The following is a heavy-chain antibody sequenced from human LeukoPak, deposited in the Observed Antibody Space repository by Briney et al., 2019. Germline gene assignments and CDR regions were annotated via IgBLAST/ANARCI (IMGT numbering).Heavy chain of an antibody. CDR1: GGSFSGYY. D-gene: IGHD6-19*01. V-gene: IGHV4-34*01. Sequence: SETLSLTCAVYGGSFSGYYWSWIRQPPGKGLEWIGEINHSGSTNYNPSLKSRVTISVDTSKNQFSLKLSSVTAADTAVYYCARERPRQYSSGWYGVDYWGQGTLVTVSS. CDR2: INHSGST. CDR3: ARERPRQYSSGWYGVDY. J-gene: IGHJ4*02.